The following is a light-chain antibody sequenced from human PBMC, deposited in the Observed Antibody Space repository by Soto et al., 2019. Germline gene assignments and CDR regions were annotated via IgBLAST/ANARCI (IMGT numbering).Light chain of an antibody. J-gene: IGKJ1*01. Sequence: EIVMTQSPATLSVSPGERATLSCRASQSVSSNLAWYQQKPGQAPRLLVYGASTRPTGIPTRFSGSGSETEFTLTISSLQSEDFAVYYCQQYNNWPLWTFGQGTKVEIK. V-gene: IGKV3-15*01. CDR2: GAS. CDR1: QSVSSN. CDR3: QQYNNWPLWT.